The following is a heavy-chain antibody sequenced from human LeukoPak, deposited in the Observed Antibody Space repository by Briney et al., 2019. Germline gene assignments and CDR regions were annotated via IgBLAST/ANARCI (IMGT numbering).Heavy chain of an antibody. Sequence: ASVKVSCKASGYTFTSYGISWVRQAPGQGLEWMGWISAYNGNTNYAQKLQGRVTMTTDTSTSTAYMELRSLRSDDTAVYYCARDFYRSLSVENGAFDIWGQGTMVIV. CDR3: ARDFYRSLSVENGAFDI. CDR2: ISAYNGNT. V-gene: IGHV1-18*01. D-gene: IGHD1-1*01. CDR1: GYTFTSYG. J-gene: IGHJ3*02.